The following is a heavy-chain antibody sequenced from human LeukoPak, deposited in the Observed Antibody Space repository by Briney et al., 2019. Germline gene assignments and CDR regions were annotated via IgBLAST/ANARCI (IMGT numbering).Heavy chain of an antibody. V-gene: IGHV3-33*01. D-gene: IGHD3-22*01. CDR2: IWYDGSNE. J-gene: IGHJ3*02. Sequence: GGSLRLSCAASGFTFSSYGMHWVRQAPGKGLEWVAVIWYDGSNEYYADSVKGRFTISRDNSKNTLYLQMNSLRAEDTAVYYCARGDSSGYPDAFDIWGQGTMVTVSS. CDR3: ARGDSSGYPDAFDI. CDR1: GFTFSSYG.